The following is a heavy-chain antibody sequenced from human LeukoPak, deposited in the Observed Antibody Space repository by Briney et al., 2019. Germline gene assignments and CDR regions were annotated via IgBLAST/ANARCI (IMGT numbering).Heavy chain of an antibody. CDR3: ASLRGVNR. D-gene: IGHD3-10*01. CDR2: ISSSGTTI. CDR1: RFTFSDYY. Sequence: KAGGSLRLSCAASRFTFSDYYMSWIRQPPGKGLEWVSYISSSGTTIYYADSVRGRFTVSRDNAKNSLYLQMDSLSAEDTAVYYCASLRGVNRWGQGTLVTVSS. V-gene: IGHV3-11*01. J-gene: IGHJ4*02.